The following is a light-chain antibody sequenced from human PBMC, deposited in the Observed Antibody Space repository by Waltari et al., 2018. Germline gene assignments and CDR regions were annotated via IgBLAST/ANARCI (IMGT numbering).Light chain of an antibody. CDR1: SGSISSTSY. J-gene: IGLJ3*02. CDR3: SLYMGSGIWV. Sequence: QTVVTQEPSLSVSPGGIVTLTCALSSGSISSTSYATWYQQTPGQAPRTLVYKATSRSSGVPDRFSGSILGNKAALTITGARADDESDYYCSLYMGSGIWVFGGGTKLTVL. V-gene: IGLV8-61*01. CDR2: KAT.